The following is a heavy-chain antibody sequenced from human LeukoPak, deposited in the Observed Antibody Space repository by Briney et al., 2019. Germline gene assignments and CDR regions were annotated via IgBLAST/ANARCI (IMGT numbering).Heavy chain of an antibody. J-gene: IGHJ4*02. CDR2: IYYSGST. Sequence: PSETLSLTCTVSGGSISSYYWSWIRQPPGKGLEWIGYIYYSGSTNYNPSLKSRVTISVDTSKNQFSLKLSSVTAADTAVYYCARLPPYGSGRGDYWGQGTLVTVSS. CDR3: ARLPPYGSGRGDY. CDR1: GGSISSYY. D-gene: IGHD3-10*01. V-gene: IGHV4-59*08.